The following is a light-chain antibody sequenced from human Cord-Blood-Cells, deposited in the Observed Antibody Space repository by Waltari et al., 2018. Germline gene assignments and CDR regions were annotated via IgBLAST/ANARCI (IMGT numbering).Light chain of an antibody. CDR1: HRVSSRY. V-gene: IGKV3-20*01. Sequence: EIVLTQSPGTLTLSPGERATLSCRARHRVSSRYLAWYQQKPGQAPRLLIYGASSGATGIPDRFSGSGSGTDFTLTISRLEPEDFAVYYCQQYGSSPPYTFGQGTKLEIK. CDR3: QQYGSSPPYT. J-gene: IGKJ2*01. CDR2: GAS.